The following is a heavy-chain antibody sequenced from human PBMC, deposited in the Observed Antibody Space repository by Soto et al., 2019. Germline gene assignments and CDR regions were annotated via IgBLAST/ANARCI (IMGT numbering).Heavy chain of an antibody. Sequence: GGSLRLSCVDSGSTFTNHWMSWVRQAPGKGLEWVANINQDGSHKYYADSLKGRFTISRDNAKNSLYLQMNSLRAEDTAVYYCLRDQPDYYYGMDVWGQGTTVTVSS. V-gene: IGHV3-7*01. CDR1: GSTFTNHW. CDR2: INQDGSHK. CDR3: LRDQPDYYYGMDV. J-gene: IGHJ6*02.